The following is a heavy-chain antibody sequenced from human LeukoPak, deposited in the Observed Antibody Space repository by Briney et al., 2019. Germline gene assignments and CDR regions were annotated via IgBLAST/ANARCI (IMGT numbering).Heavy chain of an antibody. V-gene: IGHV3-11*06. CDR2: ISSSSSYT. D-gene: IGHD5-18*01. Sequence: RPGGSLRLSCAASGFTFSDYYMSWIRQAPGKGLEWVSYISSSSSYTNYADSVKGRFTISRDNDKYSLYLQMNSLRAEDTAVYYCATGNTAGAFDYWGQGTLVTVSS. J-gene: IGHJ4*02. CDR1: GFTFSDYY. CDR3: ATGNTAGAFDY.